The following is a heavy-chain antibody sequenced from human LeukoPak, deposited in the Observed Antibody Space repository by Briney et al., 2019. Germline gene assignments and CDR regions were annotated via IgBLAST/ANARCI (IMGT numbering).Heavy chain of an antibody. D-gene: IGHD4-17*01. CDR2: IYTTETT. J-gene: IGHJ4*02. V-gene: IGHV4-4*07. Sequence: SETLSLTCTVSGGSISTYFWSWIRQPAGKGLEWIGRIYTTETTNYNPSLKSRITMSIDTPKNQFSLKLSSVTAADTAVYYCAREFGYAVTSLDYWGQGTLVTVSS. CDR1: GGSISTYF. CDR3: AREFGYAVTSLDY.